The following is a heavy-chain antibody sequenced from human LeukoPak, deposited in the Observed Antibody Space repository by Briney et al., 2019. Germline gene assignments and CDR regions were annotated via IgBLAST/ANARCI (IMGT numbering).Heavy chain of an antibody. Sequence: ASVKVSCKASGYTFTSYYMHWVRQAPGQALEWMGIINPSGGSTSYAQKFQGRVTMTRDTSTSTVYMELSSLRSEDTAVYYCARENTYYDFWSGYSYYYYYMDVWGKGTTVTVSS. CDR3: ARENTYYDFWSGYSYYYYYMDV. V-gene: IGHV1-46*03. CDR2: INPSGGST. J-gene: IGHJ6*03. CDR1: GYTFTSYY. D-gene: IGHD3-3*01.